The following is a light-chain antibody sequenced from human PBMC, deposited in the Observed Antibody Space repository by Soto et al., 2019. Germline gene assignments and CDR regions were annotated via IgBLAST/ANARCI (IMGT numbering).Light chain of an antibody. CDR3: QHYNNWPVT. J-gene: IGKJ1*01. CDR1: QSVRSN. Sequence: EIVMTQSPATLSVSPGERATLSCRASQSVRSNLAWYQQKPGQAPRLLIYGASTRATDIPDRFSGSGSGTEFTLTISSLQSEDFAVYYCQHYNNWPVTFGQGTKVDIK. CDR2: GAS. V-gene: IGKV3-15*01.